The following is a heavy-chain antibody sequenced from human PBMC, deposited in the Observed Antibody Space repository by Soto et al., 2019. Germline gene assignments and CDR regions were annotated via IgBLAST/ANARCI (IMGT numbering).Heavy chain of an antibody. CDR3: AREYSSWGYNWFDP. CDR2: ISSSSSTI. V-gene: IGHV3-48*01. J-gene: IGHJ5*02. D-gene: IGHD6-13*01. CDR1: GFTFSSYS. Sequence: EVQLVESGGGLVQPGGFLRLSCAASGFTFSSYSMNWVRQAPGKGLEWVSYISSSSSTIYYADSVKGRFTISRDNAKNSLYLQMNSLRAEDTAVYYCAREYSSWGYNWFDPWGQGTLVTVSS.